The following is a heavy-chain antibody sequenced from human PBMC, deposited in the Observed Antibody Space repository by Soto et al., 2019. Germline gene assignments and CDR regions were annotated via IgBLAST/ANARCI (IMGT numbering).Heavy chain of an antibody. CDR1: GYSIGNTYY. D-gene: IGHD3-10*01. CDR3: ARDRRIRLWRLDN. Sequence: SETLSLTCEVSGYSIGNTYYWAWIRQSPGKGLEWIGSFFRSGNTYYNPSLESRVTISADTSKNQFSLNVRSVTVADTAVYFCARDRRIRLWRLDNWGPGTLVTVAS. CDR2: FFRSGNT. V-gene: IGHV4-38-2*02. J-gene: IGHJ4*02.